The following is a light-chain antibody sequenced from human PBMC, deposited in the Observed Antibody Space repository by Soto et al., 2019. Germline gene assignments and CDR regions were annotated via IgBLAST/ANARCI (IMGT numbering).Light chain of an antibody. CDR2: DVS. J-gene: IGLJ2*01. CDR1: SSDVGGYNY. V-gene: IGLV2-14*03. Sequence: QSALTQPASVSGSPGQSITISCTGTSSDVGGYNYVSWYQQHPGKAPKLMIYDVSNRPSGVSNRFSGSKSGNTASLTISGLQAEDEVDYYCSSYTSSSTLVVGGGTKVTVL. CDR3: SSYTSSSTLV.